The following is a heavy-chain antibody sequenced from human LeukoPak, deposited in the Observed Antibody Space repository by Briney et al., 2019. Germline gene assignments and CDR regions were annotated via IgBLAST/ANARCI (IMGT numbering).Heavy chain of an antibody. V-gene: IGHV4-31*03. Sequence: SETLSLTCTVSGGSISSGGYYWSWIRQHPGKGLEWIGYIYYSGSTYYNPSLKSRVTISVDTSKNQFSLKLSSVTAADTAVYYVARGRNSYSDILTGPPPRHYMDVWGKGTTVTVSS. CDR1: GGSISSGGYY. J-gene: IGHJ6*03. D-gene: IGHD3-9*01. CDR3: ARGRNSYSDILTGPPPRHYMDV. CDR2: IYYSGST.